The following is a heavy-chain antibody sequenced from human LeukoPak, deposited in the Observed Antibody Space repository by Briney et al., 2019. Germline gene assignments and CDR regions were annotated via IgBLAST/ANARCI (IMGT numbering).Heavy chain of an antibody. CDR3: ARAGPFGNWFDP. V-gene: IGHV4-61*02. CDR1: GGSISSGSYY. J-gene: IGHJ5*02. Sequence: SSQTLSLTCTVSGGSISSGSYYWSWIRQPAGKGLEWIARIYTSGSTNYNPSLKSRVTISVDTSKNQFSLKLSSVTAADTAVYYCARAGPFGNWFDPWGQGTLVTVSS. D-gene: IGHD3-10*01. CDR2: IYTSGST.